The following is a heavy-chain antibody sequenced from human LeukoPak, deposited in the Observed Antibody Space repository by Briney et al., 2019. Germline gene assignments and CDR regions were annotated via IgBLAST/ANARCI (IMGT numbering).Heavy chain of an antibody. CDR1: GFTFSSYS. J-gene: IGHJ4*02. CDR2: ISSSSSTI. CDR3: ARSFYNWSYDFDY. Sequence: GGSLRLSCAASGFTFSSYSMNWVRQAPGKGLEWVSYISSSSSTIYYADSVKGRFTISRDNAKNSLYLQMNSLRAEDTAVYYCARSFYNWSYDFDYWGQGTLVTVSS. D-gene: IGHD1-7*01. V-gene: IGHV3-48*01.